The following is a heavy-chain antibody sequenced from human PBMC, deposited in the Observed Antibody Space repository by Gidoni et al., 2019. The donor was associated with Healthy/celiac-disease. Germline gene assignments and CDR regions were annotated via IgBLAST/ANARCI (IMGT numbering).Heavy chain of an antibody. D-gene: IGHD3-16*01. J-gene: IGHJ3*02. V-gene: IGHV1-46*01. CDR3: AREIMITFGGAPGAFDI. CDR2: INPSWGST. CDR1: GYTFTSYY. Sequence: QVQLVQSGAEVKKPGASVKVYCTASGYTFTSYYMHWVQQAPGQGLEWMGIINPSWGSTSYAQKFQGRVTMTRDTSTSTVYMELSSLRSEDTAVYYCAREIMITFGGAPGAFDIWGQGTMVTVSS.